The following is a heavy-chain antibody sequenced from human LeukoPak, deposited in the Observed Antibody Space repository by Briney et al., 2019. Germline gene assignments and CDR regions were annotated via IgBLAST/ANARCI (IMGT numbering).Heavy chain of an antibody. Sequence: PSETLSLTCAVSGGSISSSNWWSWVRQPPGKGLEWIGEIYHSGSTNYNPSLKSRVTISVDTSNNQFSLRLNSVTAADTAVYYCAREGGEGNFDYWGQGTLVTVSS. CDR3: AREGGEGNFDY. D-gene: IGHD2-15*01. V-gene: IGHV4-4*02. CDR1: GGSISSSNW. CDR2: IYHSGST. J-gene: IGHJ4*02.